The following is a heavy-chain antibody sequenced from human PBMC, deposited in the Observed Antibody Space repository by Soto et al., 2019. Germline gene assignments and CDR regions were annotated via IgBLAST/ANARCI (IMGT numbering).Heavy chain of an antibody. Sequence: GGSLRLSCAASGFTFSSFGMHWVRQAPGQGLEWLAVISYDGSNANYAASVKGRFTISRDNSKNTFYLQMNSLTVEDTAVYHCAKPQGSSSVFDHWGQGTLVTVSS. J-gene: IGHJ4*02. CDR2: ISYDGSNA. CDR3: AKPQGSSSVFDH. V-gene: IGHV3-30*18. D-gene: IGHD6-6*01. CDR1: GFTFSSFG.